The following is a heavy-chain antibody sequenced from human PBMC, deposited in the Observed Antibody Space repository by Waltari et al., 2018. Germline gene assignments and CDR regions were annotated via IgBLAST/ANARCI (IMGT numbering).Heavy chain of an antibody. J-gene: IGHJ6*03. CDR2: IKQDGSEK. CDR3: ARYVRPIYYMDV. V-gene: IGHV3-7*04. D-gene: IGHD3-10*02. Sequence: EVQLVESGGGLVQPGGSLRLSCVASGLPFRSYFMSWLRQAPGKGLEWVANIKQDGSEKYYVDSVKGRFTISRDNAENSLSLQMNSLRAEDTAVYYCARYVRPIYYMDVWGKGTTVTVSS. CDR1: GLPFRSYF.